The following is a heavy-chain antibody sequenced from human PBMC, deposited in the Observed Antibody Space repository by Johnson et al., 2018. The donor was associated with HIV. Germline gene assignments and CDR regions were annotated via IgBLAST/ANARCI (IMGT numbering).Heavy chain of an antibody. V-gene: IGHV3-30*19. Sequence: QVQLVESGGGLVQPGGSLRLSCVASGFTFSSYGMNWVRQAPGKGLEWVAVISYDGSNKYYADSVKGRFTISRDNSKNTLYLQMNSLRAEDTAVYYCARETYGGNSGAFDIWGQGTMVTVSS. D-gene: IGHD4-23*01. CDR1: GFTFSSYG. J-gene: IGHJ3*02. CDR3: ARETYGGNSGAFDI. CDR2: ISYDGSNK.